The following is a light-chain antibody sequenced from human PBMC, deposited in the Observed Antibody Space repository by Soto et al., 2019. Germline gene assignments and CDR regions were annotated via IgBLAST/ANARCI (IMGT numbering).Light chain of an antibody. CDR1: QSISSW. CDR2: KAY. Sequence: DIQMTQSPSTLSASVGDRVTITCRASQSISSWLAWYQQRPGKAPKLLIYKAYNLESGVPSRFSGSGSGTERTLTISSLHPDGFAAYYGQQYYTYPWTFGPGTKVEIK. J-gene: IGKJ1*01. V-gene: IGKV1-5*03. CDR3: QQYYTYPWT.